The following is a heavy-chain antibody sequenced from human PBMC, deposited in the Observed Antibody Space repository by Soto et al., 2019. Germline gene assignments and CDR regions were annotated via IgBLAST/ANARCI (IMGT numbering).Heavy chain of an antibody. CDR3: ARDDCSGGSCYRPLDY. J-gene: IGHJ4*02. CDR2: ISGYNGNT. Sequence: ASVMVSCKASGYTFPSYGISWVRQAPGQGLEWMGWISGYNGNTNYAQMLQGRVTMTTDTSTSTAYMELRSLRSDDTAVYYCARDDCSGGSCYRPLDYWGQGTLVTVSS. D-gene: IGHD2-15*01. V-gene: IGHV1-18*01. CDR1: GYTFPSYG.